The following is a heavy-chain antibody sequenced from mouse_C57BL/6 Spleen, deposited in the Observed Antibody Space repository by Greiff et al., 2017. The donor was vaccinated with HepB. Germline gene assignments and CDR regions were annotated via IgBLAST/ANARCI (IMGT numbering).Heavy chain of an antibody. Sequence: QVQLKESGAELARPGASVKLSCKASGYTFTSYGISWVKQRTGQGLEWIGEIYPRSGNTYYNEKFKGKATLTADKSSSTAYMELRSLTSEDSAVYFCARIITTVVDPYYFDYRGQGTTLTVSS. CDR1: GYTFTSYG. CDR2: IYPRSGNT. D-gene: IGHD1-1*01. J-gene: IGHJ2*01. CDR3: ARIITTVVDPYYFDY. V-gene: IGHV1-81*01.